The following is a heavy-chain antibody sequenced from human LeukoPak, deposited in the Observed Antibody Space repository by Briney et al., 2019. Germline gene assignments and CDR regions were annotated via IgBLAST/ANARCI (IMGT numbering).Heavy chain of an antibody. V-gene: IGHV3-53*01. CDR2: IYSGGST. D-gene: IGHD2-2*01. CDR1: GFTVSSNY. Sequence: GGSLRLSCAASGFTVSSNYMSWVRRAPGKGLEWVSVIYSGGSTYYADSVKGRFTISRDNSKNTLYLQMNSLRAEDTAVYYCAKTLGYCSSTSCYSKKVDAFDIWGQGTMVTVSS. J-gene: IGHJ3*02. CDR3: AKTLGYCSSTSCYSKKVDAFDI.